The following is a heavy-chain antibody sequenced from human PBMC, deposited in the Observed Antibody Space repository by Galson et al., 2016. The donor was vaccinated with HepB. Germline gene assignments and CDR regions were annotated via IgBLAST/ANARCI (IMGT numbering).Heavy chain of an antibody. Sequence: SETLSLTCTVSGGSVSSGSYYWSWIRQPPGKGLEWIGYIYYSGSTNYNPSLKSRVTISVDTSKNQFSLKLSSVTAADTAVYYCARGRDGYNPFDYWGQGTLVTVSS. D-gene: IGHD5-24*01. J-gene: IGHJ4*02. V-gene: IGHV4-61*01. CDR3: ARGRDGYNPFDY. CDR1: GGSVSSGSYY. CDR2: IYYSGST.